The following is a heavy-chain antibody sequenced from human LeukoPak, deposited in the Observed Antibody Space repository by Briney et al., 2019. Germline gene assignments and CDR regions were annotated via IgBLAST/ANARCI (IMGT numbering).Heavy chain of an antibody. CDR1: GGSVSSGSYY. D-gene: IGHD4-17*01. J-gene: IGHJ6*04. CDR2: MYYSGST. V-gene: IGHV4-61*01. Sequence: PSEALSLPCTVSGGSVSSGSYYWSWIRQPPGQGLGWIGYMYYSGSTNYNPSLKSRVTISVDTSKNQFSLKLSSVTAADTAVYYCARHPLTTVNRGGMDVWGKGTTVTVSS. CDR3: ARHPLTTVNRGGMDV.